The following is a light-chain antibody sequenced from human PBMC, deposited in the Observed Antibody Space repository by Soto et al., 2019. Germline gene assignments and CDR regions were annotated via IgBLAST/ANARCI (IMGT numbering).Light chain of an antibody. V-gene: IGKV3-11*01. Sequence: EIVLTQSPATLSLSPGERATLSCRASQSVSSYLAWYQQKPGQAPRLLMLDAFNRATGIPARFSGSGAGTDVTLTISSLDPEDFAVYDCQQRSSWPLTFGGGTKVEI. CDR1: QSVSSY. CDR2: DAF. CDR3: QQRSSWPLT. J-gene: IGKJ4*01.